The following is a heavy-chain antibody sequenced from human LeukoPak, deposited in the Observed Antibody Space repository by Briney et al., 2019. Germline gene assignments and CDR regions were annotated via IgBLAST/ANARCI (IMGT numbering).Heavy chain of an antibody. Sequence: PSETLSLTCTVSGGSISSHYLSWIRQPPGRGLEWIGYIYYSGSTNYNPSLKSRVTISVDTSKNHFSLKLSSVHAADTAVYYCARAVKYYYDSSGYPKWFDPWGQGPLVTVSS. D-gene: IGHD3-22*01. CDR3: ARAVKYYYDSSGYPKWFDP. CDR1: GGSISSHY. CDR2: IYYSGST. J-gene: IGHJ5*02. V-gene: IGHV4-59*11.